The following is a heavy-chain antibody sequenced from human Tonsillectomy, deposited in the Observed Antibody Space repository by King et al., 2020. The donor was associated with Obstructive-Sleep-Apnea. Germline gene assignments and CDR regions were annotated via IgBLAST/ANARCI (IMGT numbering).Heavy chain of an antibody. J-gene: IGHJ4*02. CDR1: GISFSNYW. CDR2: IKKDGSER. CDR3: AHITCSDY. Sequence: DVQLVESGGGLVQPGGSLRLSCTVSGISFSNYWMSWVRQAPGKGLEWVANIKKDGSERYYVDAVKGRFTISRDNAKNSLFLQVNSLRGEDTAVYFCAHITCSDYWRQGTMVTVSS. D-gene: IGHD2-21*01. V-gene: IGHV3-7*01.